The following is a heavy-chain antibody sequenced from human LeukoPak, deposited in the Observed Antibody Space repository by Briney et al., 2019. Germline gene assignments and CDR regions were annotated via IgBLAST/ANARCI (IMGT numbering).Heavy chain of an antibody. CDR2: ISSRSSTI. CDR1: GLTFSSYS. V-gene: IGHV3-48*01. Sequence: PGGSLRLSCAASGLTFSSYSMNWVRQAPGKGLEWVSYISSRSSTIYYADSVKGRITISRDNAKNSLYLQMNSLRAEDTAVYYCARDYDCSGGSCYSYYFDYWGQGTLVTVSS. CDR3: ARDYDCSGGSCYSYYFDY. J-gene: IGHJ4*02. D-gene: IGHD2-15*01.